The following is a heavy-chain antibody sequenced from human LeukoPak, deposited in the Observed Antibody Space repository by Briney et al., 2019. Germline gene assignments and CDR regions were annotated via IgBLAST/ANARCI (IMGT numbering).Heavy chain of an antibody. CDR1: DGSISSYY. CDR2: IYYSGST. Sequence: SETLSLTCTVSDGSISSYYWSWIRQPPGKGLGWIGYIYYSGSTNYNPSLKSRVTISVDTSKNQFSLKLSSVTAADTAVYYCVRSSYYYDNFDYWGQGTLVTVSS. D-gene: IGHD3-22*01. J-gene: IGHJ4*02. V-gene: IGHV4-59*01. CDR3: VRSSYYYDNFDY.